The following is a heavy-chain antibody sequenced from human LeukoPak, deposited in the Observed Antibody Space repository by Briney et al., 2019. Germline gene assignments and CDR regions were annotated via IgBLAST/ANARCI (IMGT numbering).Heavy chain of an antibody. CDR3: VRNRGWYALDM. D-gene: IGHD6-19*01. V-gene: IGHV3-7*01. CDR1: RFTFSEYW. J-gene: IGHJ3*02. Sequence: PGASLRLSCAGSRFTFSEYWMTWVRQTPGQGLEWVANVNKDGNQKQYADSVKGRFTISKDNSKNSMYLQLNSLRAEDTGVYYCVRNRGWYALDMWGQGTMVTVSS. CDR2: VNKDGNQK.